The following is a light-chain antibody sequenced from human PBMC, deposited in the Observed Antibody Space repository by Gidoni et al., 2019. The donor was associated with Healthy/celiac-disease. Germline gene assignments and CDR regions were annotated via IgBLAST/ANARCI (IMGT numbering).Light chain of an antibody. CDR2: GAT. J-gene: IGKJ3*01. CDR3: QHYGSSLVT. Sequence: ELVLPPSPGTLSLSPGERATLSCRASQSVSSCYLAWYQQKHSQAPSLLNCGATIRATVIPDSCSGSSSATVFTLTISRLEPEDVAFYYCQHYGSSLVTFGPGTKVDIK. CDR1: QSVSSCY. V-gene: IGKV3-20*01.